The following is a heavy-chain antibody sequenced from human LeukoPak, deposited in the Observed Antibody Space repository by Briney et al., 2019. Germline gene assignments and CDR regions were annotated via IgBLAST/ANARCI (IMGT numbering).Heavy chain of an antibody. V-gene: IGHV1-69*13. J-gene: IGHJ3*02. CDR2: IIPIFGTA. D-gene: IGHD6-6*01. Sequence: GASVKVSCKASGGTFSSYAISWVRQDPGQGLEWMGGIIPIFGTANYAQKFQGRVTITADESTSTAYMELSSLRSEDTAVYYCARAPDVGSSSTIYAFDIWGQGTMVTVSS. CDR3: ARAPDVGSSSTIYAFDI. CDR1: GGTFSSYA.